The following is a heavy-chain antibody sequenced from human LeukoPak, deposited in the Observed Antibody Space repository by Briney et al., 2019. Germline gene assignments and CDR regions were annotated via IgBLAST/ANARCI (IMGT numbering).Heavy chain of an antibody. CDR2: IEKDGSGK. J-gene: IGHJ4*02. V-gene: IGHV3-7*04. CDR3: ARAITSVDPY. CDR1: GFDISRYW. Sequence: GGSLRLSCAASGFDISRYWMSWVRQAPGKGLEWVANIEKDGSGKYYVDSVKGRFTISRDNTNNSLYLQMNSLRAEDTAVYYCARAITSVDPYWGQGTLVTVSS. D-gene: IGHD1-14*01.